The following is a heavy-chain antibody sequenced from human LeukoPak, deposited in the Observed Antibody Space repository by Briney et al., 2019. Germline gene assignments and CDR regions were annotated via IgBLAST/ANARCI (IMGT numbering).Heavy chain of an antibody. CDR1: GFPFSSYS. Sequence: PGGSLRLSCAASGFPFSSYSMNWVRQAPGKGLEWVSSISSSSSYIYYADSVKGRFTISRDNAKNSLYLQMNSLRAEDTAVYYCARVLLWFGELYSWGQGTLVTVSS. CDR3: ARVLLWFGELYS. J-gene: IGHJ4*02. V-gene: IGHV3-21*01. D-gene: IGHD3-10*01. CDR2: ISSSSSYI.